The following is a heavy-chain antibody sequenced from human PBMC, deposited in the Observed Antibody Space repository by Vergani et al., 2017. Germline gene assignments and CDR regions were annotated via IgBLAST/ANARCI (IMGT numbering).Heavy chain of an antibody. D-gene: IGHD6-13*01. CDR2: IYTSGST. Sequence: VQLQESGPGLVTPSQTLSLTCTGLGGSISSGSYYWSWIRPPAGKGLGWIGRIYTSGSTNYNPSLKSRVTMSVDTSKNQFSLTLSSVTAADTAVYYCARGLAAAGTEFDYWGQGTLVTVSS. J-gene: IGHJ4*02. V-gene: IGHV4-61*02. CDR1: GGSISSGSYY. CDR3: ARGLAAAGTEFDY.